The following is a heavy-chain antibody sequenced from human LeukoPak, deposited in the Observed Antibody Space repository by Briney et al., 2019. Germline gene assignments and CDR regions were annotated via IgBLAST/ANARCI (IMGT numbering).Heavy chain of an antibody. V-gene: IGHV4-61*01. Sequence: PSETLSLTCTVSGGSISSSSYYWSWIRQPPGKGLEWIGYIYYSGSTNYNPSLKSRVTISVDTSKNQFSLKLSSVTAADTAVYYCARVNDYGDSKIDYWGQGTLVTVSS. CDR2: IYYSGST. J-gene: IGHJ4*02. CDR3: ARVNDYGDSKIDY. D-gene: IGHD4-17*01. CDR1: GGSISSSSYY.